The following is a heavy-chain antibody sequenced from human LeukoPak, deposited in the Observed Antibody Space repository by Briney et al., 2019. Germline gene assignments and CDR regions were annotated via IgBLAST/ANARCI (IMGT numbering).Heavy chain of an antibody. V-gene: IGHV4-34*01. CDR2: INHSGST. CDR1: GGSFSGYY. Sequence: PSETLSLTCAVYGGSFSGYYWSWIRQPPGKGLEWIGEINHSGSTNYNPSLKSRVTMSVDTSKNQFSLKLSSVTAADTAVYYCARAACSGGSCYWFDPWGQGTLVTVSS. D-gene: IGHD2-15*01. CDR3: ARAACSGGSCYWFDP. J-gene: IGHJ5*02.